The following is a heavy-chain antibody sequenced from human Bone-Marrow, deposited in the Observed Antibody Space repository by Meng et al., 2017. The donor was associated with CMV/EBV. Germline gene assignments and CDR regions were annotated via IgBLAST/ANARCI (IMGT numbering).Heavy chain of an antibody. CDR1: GFTFDDYA. CDR2: ISWNSGSI. CDR3: AKSGFTFGGVIAPIGY. D-gene: IGHD3-16*02. V-gene: IGHV3-9*01. Sequence: GGSLRLSCAASGFTFDDYAMHWVRQAPGKGLEWVSGISWNSGSIGYADSVKGRFTISRDNAKNSLYLQMNSLRAEDTALYYCAKSGFTFGGVIAPIGYWGQGTLVTVSS. J-gene: IGHJ4*02.